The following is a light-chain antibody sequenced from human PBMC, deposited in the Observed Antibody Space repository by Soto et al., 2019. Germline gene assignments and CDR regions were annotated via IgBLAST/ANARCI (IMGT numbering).Light chain of an antibody. CDR1: QTVSGSQ. J-gene: IGKJ1*01. V-gene: IGKV3-20*01. CDR3: QQYGGSPWT. CDR2: DAS. Sequence: EIELTQSPGTLSLSPWERATLSCRASQTVSGSQLAWYQQRPGQPPRLLIFDASRRATGIPDRFSGSGSGTDFSLTISRLEPEDFAVYYCQQYGGSPWTFGQGTKVDIK.